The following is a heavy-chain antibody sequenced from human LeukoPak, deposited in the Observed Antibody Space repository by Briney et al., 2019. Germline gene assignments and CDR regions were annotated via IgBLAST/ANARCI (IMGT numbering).Heavy chain of an antibody. CDR1: GFTFSSYS. V-gene: IGHV3-23*01. Sequence: GGSLRLSCAASGFTFSSYSMNWVRQAPGKGLEWVSAITDSGGDTYHADSVQGRFTISRDNSDDTLYMQMNSLRVEDTAVYYCARGSSSSRPYYFDSWGQGTLVTVSS. CDR2: ITDSGGDT. D-gene: IGHD6-6*01. CDR3: ARGSSSSRPYYFDS. J-gene: IGHJ4*02.